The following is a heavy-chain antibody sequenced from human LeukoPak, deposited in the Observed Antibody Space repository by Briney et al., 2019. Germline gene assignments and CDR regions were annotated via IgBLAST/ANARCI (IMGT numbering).Heavy chain of an antibody. V-gene: IGHV1-69*13. CDR3: ASPNCSSTSCYYYYYYGMDV. CDR2: IIPIFGTA. D-gene: IGHD2-2*01. CDR1: GGTFSSYA. Sequence: EASVKVSCKASGGTFSSYAISWVRQAPGQGLEWMGGIIPIFGTANYAQKFQGRVTITEDESTSTAYMELSSLRSEDTAVYYCASPNCSSTSCYYYYYYGMDVWGQGTTVTVSS. J-gene: IGHJ6*02.